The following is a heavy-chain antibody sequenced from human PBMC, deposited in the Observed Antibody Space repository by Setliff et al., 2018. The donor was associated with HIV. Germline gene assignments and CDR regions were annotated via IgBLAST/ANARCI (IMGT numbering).Heavy chain of an antibody. CDR2: IKQDGSEK. Sequence: GSLRLSCVASGFIFSNYWMSWVRQAPGKGLEWVANIKQDGSEKYYVDSVKGRFTISRDNAKNSLYLQMNSLRAEDTAVYFCARGGTTSYNYWGQGTLVTVSS. V-gene: IGHV3-7*01. J-gene: IGHJ4*02. CDR1: GFIFSNYW. CDR3: ARGGTTSYNY. D-gene: IGHD2-2*01.